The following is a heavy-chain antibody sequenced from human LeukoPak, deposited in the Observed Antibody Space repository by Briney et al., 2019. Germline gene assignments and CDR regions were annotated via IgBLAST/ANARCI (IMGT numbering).Heavy chain of an antibody. CDR3: AKTYGSSWHDFDP. V-gene: IGHV3-30*18. Sequence: GGSLRLSCAASGFTFSNYAMTWVRQAPGKGLEWVAIISNDGSNKYYADSVKGRFTISRDNSKNTLYLQMNSLRAEDTAVYYCAKTYGSSWHDFDPWGQGTLVTVSS. CDR2: ISNDGSNK. D-gene: IGHD6-13*01. CDR1: GFTFSNYA. J-gene: IGHJ5*02.